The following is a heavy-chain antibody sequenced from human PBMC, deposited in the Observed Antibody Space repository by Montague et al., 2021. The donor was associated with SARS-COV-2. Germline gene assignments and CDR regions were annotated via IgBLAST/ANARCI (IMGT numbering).Heavy chain of an antibody. D-gene: IGHD3-22*01. CDR1: GFPFSNKP. V-gene: IGHV3-23*01. CDR3: ATSLGVSTNDDF. J-gene: IGHJ4*02. CDR2: FSISGETT. Sequence: SLRLSCAASGFPFSNKPMSWARQAPGKGLEWVSAFSISGETTYYADSVKGRFTMSRDNSKNTLYLQMNSLRAEDTAVYYCATSLGVSTNDDFWGQGTLVTVSS.